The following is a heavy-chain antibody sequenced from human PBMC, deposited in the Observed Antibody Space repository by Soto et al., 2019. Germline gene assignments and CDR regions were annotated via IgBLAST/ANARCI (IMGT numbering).Heavy chain of an antibody. Sequence: SESLSLTCTVCGGSVSSGRYYWCWIRQPPGKGLEWIGYIYYSGSTNYNPSLKSRVTISVDTSKNQFSLKLSSVTAADTAVYYCAREGPHPMGGYYFDYWGQGTLVTVSS. CDR1: GGSVSSGRYY. J-gene: IGHJ4*02. V-gene: IGHV4-61*01. D-gene: IGHD1-26*01. CDR3: AREGPHPMGGYYFDY. CDR2: IYYSGST.